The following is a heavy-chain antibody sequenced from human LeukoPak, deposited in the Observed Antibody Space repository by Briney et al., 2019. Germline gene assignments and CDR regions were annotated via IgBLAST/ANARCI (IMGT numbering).Heavy chain of an antibody. D-gene: IGHD3-3*01. Sequence: ASVKVSCKASGGTFSSYAINWVRQATGQGLEWMGWMNPNSGNTGYAQKFQGRVTMTRNTSISTAYMELSSLRSEDTAVYYCARGLRFLEWLLSYYYYGMDVWGQGTTVAVSS. V-gene: IGHV1-8*02. CDR3: ARGLRFLEWLLSYYYYGMDV. J-gene: IGHJ6*02. CDR1: GGTFSSYA. CDR2: MNPNSGNT.